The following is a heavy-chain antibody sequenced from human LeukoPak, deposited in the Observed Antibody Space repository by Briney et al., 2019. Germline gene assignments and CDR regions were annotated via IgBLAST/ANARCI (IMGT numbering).Heavy chain of an antibody. CDR3: ASSIAAAAGDRRLFDY. CDR1: VGSFSGYY. V-gene: IGHV4-34*01. CDR2: INHSGST. Sequence: SETLSLTCAVYVGSFSGYYWSWIRQPPGKGLEWVGEINHSGSTNYNPSLKSRVTISVDTSKNQFSLKLSSVTAADTAVYYCASSIAAAAGDRRLFDYWGQGTLVTVSS. D-gene: IGHD6-13*01. J-gene: IGHJ4*02.